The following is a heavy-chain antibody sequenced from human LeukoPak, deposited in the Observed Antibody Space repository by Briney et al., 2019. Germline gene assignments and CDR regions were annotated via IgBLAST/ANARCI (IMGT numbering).Heavy chain of an antibody. V-gene: IGHV4-4*02. CDR2: IYHSGST. CDR1: GGSISSSNW. J-gene: IGHJ4*02. D-gene: IGHD6-13*01. Sequence: PSGTLSLTCAVSGGSISSSNWWSWVRQPPGKGLEWIGEIYHSGSTNYNPSLKSRVTISVDKSKNQFSLKLSSVTAADTAVYYCARVQPEIAAAGRGAHDYWGQGTLVTVSS. CDR3: ARVQPEIAAAGRGAHDY.